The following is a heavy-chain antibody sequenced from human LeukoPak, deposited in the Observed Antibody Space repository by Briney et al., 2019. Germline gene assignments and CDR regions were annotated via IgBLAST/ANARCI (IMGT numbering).Heavy chain of an antibody. J-gene: IGHJ4*02. CDR3: AAHGAIQLERLHY. CDR2: IYYSGSA. CDR1: GGSVSSNNDY. D-gene: IGHD1-1*01. V-gene: IGHV4-39*01. Sequence: SETLSLTCTVSGGSVSSNNDYWGWIRRRPGRGLEWFGSIYYSGSAWYNPSLKSRVTISVDTSRNQLSLRLDSVTAADTAVYYCAAHGAIQLERLHYWGQGTLVTVSS.